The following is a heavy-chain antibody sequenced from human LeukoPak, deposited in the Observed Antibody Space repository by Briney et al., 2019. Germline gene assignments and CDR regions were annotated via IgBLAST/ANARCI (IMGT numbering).Heavy chain of an antibody. V-gene: IGHV1-2*02. Sequence: GASVKVSCKASGYTFTGYYMHWVRQAPGQGLEWMGWINPNSGGTNYAQKFQGRVTMTRDTSTSTAYMELRSLRSDDTAVYYCARRSSYGSLVDYWGQGTLVTVSS. J-gene: IGHJ4*02. CDR2: INPNSGGT. CDR3: ARRSSYGSLVDY. D-gene: IGHD5-18*01. CDR1: GYTFTGYY.